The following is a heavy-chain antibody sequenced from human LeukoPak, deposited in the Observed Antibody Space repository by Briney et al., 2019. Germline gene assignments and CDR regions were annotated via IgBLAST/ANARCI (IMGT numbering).Heavy chain of an antibody. CDR3: ASLLNVAGYSSHDSDY. J-gene: IGHJ4*02. D-gene: IGHD5-12*01. V-gene: IGHV4-34*01. CDR2: INHSGST. CDR1: GGSFSGYY. Sequence: SSETLSLTCAVYGGSFSGYYWSWIRQPPGKGLEWIGEINHSGSTNYNPSLKSRVTISVGTSKSQFSLKLRSVTAADTAVYYCASLLNVAGYSSHDSDYWGQGTLVTVSS.